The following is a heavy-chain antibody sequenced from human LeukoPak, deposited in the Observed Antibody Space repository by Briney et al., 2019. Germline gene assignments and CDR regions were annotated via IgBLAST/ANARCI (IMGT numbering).Heavy chain of an antibody. J-gene: IGHJ4*02. CDR3: ARDLSFGSLDF. CDR2: MWYDGSRE. D-gene: IGHD1-26*01. CDR1: GFILSTHG. Sequence: GGSLRISCAASGFILSTHGMHWVRQAPGKGLEWVAGMWYDGSREDYADSVKGRFTISRDMSKNTLNLQMNSLRVEATAMFYCARDLSFGSLDFRGQGTLVTVSS. V-gene: IGHV3-33*01.